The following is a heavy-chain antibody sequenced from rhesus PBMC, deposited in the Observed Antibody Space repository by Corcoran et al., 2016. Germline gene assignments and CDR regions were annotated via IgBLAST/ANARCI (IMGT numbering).Heavy chain of an antibody. J-gene: IGHJ4*01. CDR1: GFAFTTYG. CDR2: ISYAGSDQ. CDR3: VREFCSGTYCSGGFDS. V-gene: IGHV3-54*02. Sequence: EVQLVESGGGLVQPGGSLRLYCAAYGFAFTTYGIHWVRQAPGKGLEWVVVISYAGSDQYYADYVKGLFTISRDNSKNTAYLQMNNLKLEETALYYCVREFCSGTYCSGGFDSWGQGLLVTVSS. D-gene: IGHD2-15*01.